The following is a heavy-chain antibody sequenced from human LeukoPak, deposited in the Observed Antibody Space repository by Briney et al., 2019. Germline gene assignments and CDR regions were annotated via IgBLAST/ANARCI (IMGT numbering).Heavy chain of an antibody. D-gene: IGHD3-3*01. V-gene: IGHV1-69*05. CDR3: ARDIHDDFWSGYGLGEFDP. CDR2: IIPIFGTA. J-gene: IGHJ5*02. CDR1: GGTFSSYA. Sequence: SVKVSCKASGGTFSSYAISWVRQAPGQGLEWMGGIIPIFGTANYAQKFQGRVTITTDESTSTAYMELSSLRSEDTAVYYCARDIHDDFWSGYGLGEFDPWGQGTLVTVSS.